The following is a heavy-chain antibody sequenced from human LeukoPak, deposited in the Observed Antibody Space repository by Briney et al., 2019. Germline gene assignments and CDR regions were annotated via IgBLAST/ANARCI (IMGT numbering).Heavy chain of an antibody. V-gene: IGHV1-18*01. CDR3: ARDKGIVTPPYGWFDP. J-gene: IGHJ5*02. CDR2: ISAYNGNT. CDR1: GYTFTSYG. Sequence: ASVKVSCKASGYTFTSYGISWVRQAPGQGLEWMGWISAYNGNTNYAQKLQGRVTMTTDTSTSTAYMELRSLRSDDTAVYYCARDKGIVTPPYGWFDPWGQGTLVTVSS. D-gene: IGHD3-10*01.